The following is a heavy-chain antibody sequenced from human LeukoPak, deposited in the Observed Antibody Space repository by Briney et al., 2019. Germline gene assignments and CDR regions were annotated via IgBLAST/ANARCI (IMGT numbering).Heavy chain of an antibody. CDR1: GFAFADFA. J-gene: IGHJ4*02. Sequence: PGGSLRLSCTTSGFAFADFAMSWVRQPARKGLEWVGFIRRRAYGRAAEYAASVKGRFIISRDDSKDIAYLQMNSLKTEDTAVYYCSRNGLVDFDYWGQGSRVIVSP. CDR3: SRNGLVDFDY. V-gene: IGHV3-49*04. CDR2: IRRRAYGRAA.